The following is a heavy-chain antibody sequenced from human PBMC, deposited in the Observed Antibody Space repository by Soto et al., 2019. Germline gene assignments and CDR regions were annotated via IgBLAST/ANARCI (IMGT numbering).Heavy chain of an antibody. D-gene: IGHD5-18*01. CDR1: GYTFTSYA. V-gene: IGHV1-3*01. J-gene: IGHJ4*02. CDR3: ARDTGYSYGYN. CDR2: INAGNGNT. Sequence: ASVKVSSKASGYTFTSYAMHWVRQAPGQRLEWMGWINAGNGNTKYSQKFQGRVTITRDTSASTAYMELGSLRSEDTAVYYCARDTGYSYGYNWGQGTLVTVSS.